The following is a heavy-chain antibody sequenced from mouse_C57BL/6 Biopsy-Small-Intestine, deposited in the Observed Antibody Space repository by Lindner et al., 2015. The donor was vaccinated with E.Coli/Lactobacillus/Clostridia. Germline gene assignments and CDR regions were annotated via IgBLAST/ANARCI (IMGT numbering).Heavy chain of an antibody. CDR1: GYTFTSYG. CDR3: ARGAYGSSQYYFDY. D-gene: IGHD1-1*01. V-gene: IGHV1-81*01. J-gene: IGHJ2*01. Sequence: VQLQESGAELARPGASVKLSCKASGYTFTSYGISWVKQRTGQGLEWIGEIYPRSGKTYYNEKFKGKATLTADKSSSTAYMELRSLTSEDSAVYFCARGAYGSSQYYFDYWGQGTIFTVSS. CDR2: IYPRSGKT.